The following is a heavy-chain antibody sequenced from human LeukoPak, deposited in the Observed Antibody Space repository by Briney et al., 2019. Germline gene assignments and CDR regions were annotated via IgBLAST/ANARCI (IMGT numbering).Heavy chain of an antibody. CDR2: IASDGSHT. J-gene: IGHJ3*02. V-gene: IGHV3-30*04. CDR3: ARERQDTVIHSGAFDI. D-gene: IGHD2-21*02. CDR1: GFTFSNYF. Sequence: GRSLRLSCAASGFTFSNYFMHWVRQAPGKGLEWVADIASDGSHTFYVESVKGRFTISRDNSKNTLYLQVNSLRAEDTAVYFCARERQDTVIHSGAFDIWGQGTMVTVSS.